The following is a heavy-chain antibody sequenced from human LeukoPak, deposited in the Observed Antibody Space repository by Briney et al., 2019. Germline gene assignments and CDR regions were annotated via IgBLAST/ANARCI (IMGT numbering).Heavy chain of an antibody. CDR1: GFTFSSYA. Sequence: GRSLRLSCAASGFTFSSYAIHWDRQAPGKGLEWVAVISYDGSNKYYADSVKGRFTISRDNSKNTLYLQMNSLRAEDTAVYYCARETGSAVGSTDFDYWGQGTLVTVSS. CDR2: ISYDGSNK. J-gene: IGHJ4*02. V-gene: IGHV3-30-3*01. CDR3: ARETGSAVGSTDFDY. D-gene: IGHD4-17*01.